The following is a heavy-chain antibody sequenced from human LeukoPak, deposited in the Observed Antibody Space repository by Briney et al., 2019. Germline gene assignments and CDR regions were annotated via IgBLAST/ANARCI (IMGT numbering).Heavy chain of an antibody. CDR2: ISGSGGST. CDR1: GFTFSSYA. D-gene: IGHD6-19*01. J-gene: IGHJ5*02. Sequence: GGSLRLSCAASGFTFSSYAMSWVRQAPGKGLEWVSAISGSGGSTYYADSVKGRFTISRDNSKNTLYLQMNSLRAEDTAVYYCAKDKSKWLVRGIWFDPWGQGTLVTVSS. CDR3: AKDKSKWLVRGIWFDP. V-gene: IGHV3-23*01.